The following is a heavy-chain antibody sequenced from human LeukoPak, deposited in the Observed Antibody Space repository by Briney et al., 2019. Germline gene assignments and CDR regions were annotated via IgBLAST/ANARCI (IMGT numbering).Heavy chain of an antibody. D-gene: IGHD1-26*01. J-gene: IGHJ6*03. V-gene: IGHV4-59*01. CDR2: IYYSGST. Sequence: PSETLSLTCTVSGGSISSYYWSWIRQPPRKGLEWIGHIYYSGSTNYNPSLKSRVTISVDTSKNQFSLKQSSVTAADTAVYYCARDRLVGATFYYYYYMDVWGKGTTVTVSS. CDR3: ARDRLVGATFYYYYYMDV. CDR1: GGSISSYY.